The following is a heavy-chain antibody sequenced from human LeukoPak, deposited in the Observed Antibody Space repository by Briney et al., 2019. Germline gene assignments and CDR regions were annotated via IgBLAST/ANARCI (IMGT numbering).Heavy chain of an antibody. Sequence: GASVKVSCKASGYTFTGYYMHWVRQAPGQGLEWMGWINPNSGGTNYAQKFQGRVTMTRDTSISTAYMELSRLRSDDTAVYYCARDLRSYYGSGSYRYYYYYGMDVWGQGTTVTVSS. D-gene: IGHD3-10*01. CDR3: ARDLRSYYGSGSYRYYYYYGMDV. CDR2: INPNSGGT. J-gene: IGHJ6*02. CDR1: GYTFTGYY. V-gene: IGHV1-2*02.